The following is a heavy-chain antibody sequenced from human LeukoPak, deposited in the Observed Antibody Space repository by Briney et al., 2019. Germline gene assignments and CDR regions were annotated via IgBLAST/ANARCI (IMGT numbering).Heavy chain of an antibody. J-gene: IGHJ4*02. D-gene: IGHD6-13*01. CDR2: MNPNSGNT. CDR3: ARGNGVAAATAIDY. Sequence: ASVKVSCKASGYTFTSYDINWVRQATGQGLEWMGWMNPNSGNTSYAQKFQGRVTMTRNTSISTAYMELSSLRSEDTAVYYCARGNGVAAATAIDYWGQGTLVTVSS. V-gene: IGHV1-8*01. CDR1: GYTFTSYD.